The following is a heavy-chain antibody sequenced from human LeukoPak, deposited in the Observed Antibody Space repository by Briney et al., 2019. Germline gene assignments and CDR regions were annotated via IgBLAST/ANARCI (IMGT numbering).Heavy chain of an antibody. V-gene: IGHV3-30*02. CDR1: GFTFSSYG. Sequence: GGSLRLSCAASGFTFSSYGMHWVRQAPGKGLEWVAFIRYDGSNKYYADSVKGRFTISRDNSKNTLYLQMNSLRAEDTAVYYCARDPDSSGYSVRFDYWGQGTLVTVSS. J-gene: IGHJ4*02. CDR3: ARDPDSSGYSVRFDY. CDR2: IRYDGSNK. D-gene: IGHD3-22*01.